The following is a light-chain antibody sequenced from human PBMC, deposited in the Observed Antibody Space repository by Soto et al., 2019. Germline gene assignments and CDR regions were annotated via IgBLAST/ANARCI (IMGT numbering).Light chain of an antibody. Sequence: QSALTQPASVSGSPGQSITISCTGTSSDVGGYNYVSWYQQHPGKAPKLMIYEVTNRPSGVSNRFSGSKSGNTASLTISGLQAEDETHYYCSSYTSSSTVVFGGGTKLTV. J-gene: IGLJ2*01. CDR2: EVT. V-gene: IGLV2-14*01. CDR1: SSDVGGYNY. CDR3: SSYTSSSTVV.